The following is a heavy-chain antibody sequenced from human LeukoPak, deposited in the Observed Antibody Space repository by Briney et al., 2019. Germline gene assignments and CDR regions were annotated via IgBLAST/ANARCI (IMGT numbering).Heavy chain of an antibody. D-gene: IGHD1-26*01. CDR1: GFTFSSYW. CDR2: IKGDGSTA. CDR3: ARIGSGTYSDAFDI. Sequence: GGSLRLSCAASGFTFSSYWMHWVRQAPGKGLVWASRIKGDGSTATYADSVKGRFIISRDNAKNTVYLQMNSLRAEDTAVYYCARIGSGTYSDAFDIWGQGTMVTVSS. V-gene: IGHV3-74*01. J-gene: IGHJ3*02.